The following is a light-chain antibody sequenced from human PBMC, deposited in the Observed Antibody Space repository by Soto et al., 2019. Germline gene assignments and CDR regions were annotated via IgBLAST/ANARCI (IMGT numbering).Light chain of an antibody. V-gene: IGLV2-23*01. Sequence: QSALTQPASVSGSHGQSSTISCTGTSSDVGSYNLVSWYQQHPGKAPKLMIYEGSKRPSGVSNRFSGSKSGNTASLTISGLQAEDEADYYCCSYAGSRYYVFGTGTKVT. J-gene: IGLJ1*01. CDR1: SSDVGSYNL. CDR3: CSYAGSRYYV. CDR2: EGS.